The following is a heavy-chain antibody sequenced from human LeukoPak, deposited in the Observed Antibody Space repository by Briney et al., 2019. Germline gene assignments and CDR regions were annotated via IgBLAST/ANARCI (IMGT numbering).Heavy chain of an antibody. CDR2: IYNTGST. V-gene: IGHV3-53*01. CDR3: ARDSNFILD. J-gene: IGHJ4*02. Sequence: GGSLRLSCAASGFIVSSNYMSWVRQAPGKGLEWVSVIYNTGSTNYADSVKDRFTISRDNFKNTLYLQMNSLRAEDTAVYYCARDSNFILDWGQGTLVTVSS. D-gene: IGHD1-1*01. CDR1: GFIVSSNY.